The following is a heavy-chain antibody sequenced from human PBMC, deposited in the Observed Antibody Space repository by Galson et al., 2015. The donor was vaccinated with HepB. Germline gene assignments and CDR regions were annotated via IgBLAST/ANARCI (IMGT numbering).Heavy chain of an antibody. CDR3: AKDLSYYYDSSGYYGWYFDL. CDR1: GFTFSSYA. CDR2: ISGSGGST. D-gene: IGHD3-22*01. V-gene: IGHV3-23*01. J-gene: IGHJ2*01. Sequence: SLRLSCAASGFTFSSYAMSWVRQAPGKGLEWVSAISGSGGSTYYADSVKGRFTISRDNSKNTLYLQMNSLRAEDTAVYYCAKDLSYYYDSSGYYGWYFDLWGRGTLVTVSS.